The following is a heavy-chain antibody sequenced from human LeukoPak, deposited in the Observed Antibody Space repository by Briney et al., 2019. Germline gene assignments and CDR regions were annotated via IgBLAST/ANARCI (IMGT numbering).Heavy chain of an antibody. V-gene: IGHV3-23*01. Sequence: PGGSVRLSCAASGFTFSTYGMSWVRQAPGKGLDWVSAISGNGDYTYYADSVRGRYTISRDNSMNTLFLQMNSLRAEDTALYYCAKLPQAGGDYYYIVVWGKGTTVTVSS. D-gene: IGHD6-19*01. CDR1: GFTFSTYG. CDR2: ISGNGDYT. J-gene: IGHJ6*03. CDR3: AKLPQAGGDYYYIVV.